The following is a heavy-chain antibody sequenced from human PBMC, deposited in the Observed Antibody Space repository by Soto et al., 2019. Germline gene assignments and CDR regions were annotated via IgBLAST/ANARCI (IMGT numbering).Heavy chain of an antibody. CDR1: GGSISRGGYY. V-gene: IGHV4-31*03. CDR3: ARERRDSWPTMCFDY. J-gene: IGHJ4*02. CDR2: IYSTGST. Sequence: PSETLSLTCSVSGGSISRGGYYWSWIRQVPGKGPEWIGYIYSTGSTLYNPSPKSRLTMSLDTPKNQFSLNLSSVTAADTAFYYCARERRDSWPTMCFDYWAPGSLVTGSS. D-gene: IGHD3-10*02.